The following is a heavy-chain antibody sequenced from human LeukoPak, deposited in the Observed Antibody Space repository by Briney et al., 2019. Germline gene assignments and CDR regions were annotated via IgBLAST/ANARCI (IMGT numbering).Heavy chain of an antibody. D-gene: IGHD6-13*01. CDR1: GGTLSSYT. Sequence: SVKVSCKASGGTLSSYTISWVRQAPGQGLEWMGRIIPILGIANYAQKFQGRVTITADKSTSTAYMELSSLRSEDTAVYYCARTEPRDIAAADSWGQGTLVTVSS. J-gene: IGHJ5*02. CDR2: IIPILGIA. V-gene: IGHV1-69*02. CDR3: ARTEPRDIAAADS.